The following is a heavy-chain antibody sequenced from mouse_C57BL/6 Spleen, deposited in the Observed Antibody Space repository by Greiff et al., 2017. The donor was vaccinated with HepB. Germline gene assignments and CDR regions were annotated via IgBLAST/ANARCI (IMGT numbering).Heavy chain of an antibody. CDR3: ARPQGDSSGFSWFAY. CDR1: GYTFTSYG. D-gene: IGHD3-2*02. CDR2: IYPRSGNT. Sequence: QVQLQQSGAELARPGASVKLSCKASGYTFTSYGISWVKQRTGQGLEWIGEIYPRSGNTYYNEKFKGKATLTADKSSSTAYMELRSLTSEDSAVYFWARPQGDSSGFSWFAYWGQGTLVTVSA. V-gene: IGHV1-81*01. J-gene: IGHJ3*01.